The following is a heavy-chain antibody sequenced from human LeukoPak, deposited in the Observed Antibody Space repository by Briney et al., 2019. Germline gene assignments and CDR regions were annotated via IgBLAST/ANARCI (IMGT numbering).Heavy chain of an antibody. V-gene: IGHV3-30*18. CDR1: GFTFSSYG. D-gene: IGHD5-12*01. CDR3: AKDRSGYGVFDY. J-gene: IGHJ4*02. CDR2: ISYDGSNK. Sequence: GRSLRLSCAASGFTFSSYGMHWVAQPPAKGREGVAVISYDGSNKYYADSVKGRFTISRDNSKNTLYLQMNSLRAEDTAVYYCAKDRSGYGVFDYWGQGTLVTVSS.